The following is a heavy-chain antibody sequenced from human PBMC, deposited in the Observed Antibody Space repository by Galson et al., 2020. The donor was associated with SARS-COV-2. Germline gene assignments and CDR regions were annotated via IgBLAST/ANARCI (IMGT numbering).Heavy chain of an antibody. V-gene: IGHV2-5*02. CDR1: GFSLSTSGVG. D-gene: IGHD2-15*01. J-gene: IGHJ4*02. CDR3: AHRPRAMVVTASGYFDY. CDR2: IYWDDDK. Sequence: SGPTLVKPTQTLTLTCTFSGFSLSTSGVGVGWIRQPPGKALQWLALIYWDDDKRYSPSLKSRLTITKDTSKNQVVLTMTNMDPVDTATYYCAHRPRAMVVTASGYFDYWGQGTLVTVSS.